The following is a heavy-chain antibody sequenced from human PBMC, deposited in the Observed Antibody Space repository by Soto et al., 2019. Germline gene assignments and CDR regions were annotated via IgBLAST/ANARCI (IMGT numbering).Heavy chain of an antibody. CDR3: ARDDCSSTRCYRMDV. CDR2: ISSSSSYI. J-gene: IGHJ6*02. D-gene: IGHD2-2*02. Sequence: GGSLRLSCASSGFTFSSYSMNCVRHAPGKGLEWVSSISSSSSYIYYADSVKGRFTISRDNAKNSLYLQMNSLRAEDTAVYYCARDDCSSTRCYRMDVWGQGTTVTVSS. V-gene: IGHV3-21*01. CDR1: GFTFSSYS.